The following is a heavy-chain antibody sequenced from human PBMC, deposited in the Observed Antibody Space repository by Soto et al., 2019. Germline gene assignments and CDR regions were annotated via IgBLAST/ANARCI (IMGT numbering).Heavy chain of an antibody. CDR3: AKGKSSNYVSHGFDV. D-gene: IGHD3-10*02. CDR1: GFNFNTYA. V-gene: IGHV3-23*01. J-gene: IGHJ3*01. CDR2: ISGGGGSI. Sequence: EVQVLESGGGLVQPGGSLRLSCAASGFNFNTYAMSWVRQAPGKGLEWVSGISGGGGSIHYVDSVKGRFTISRDNSKNTLYLQMTSLRGEDTAVYYCAKGKSSNYVSHGFDVWGQGTMVTVSS.